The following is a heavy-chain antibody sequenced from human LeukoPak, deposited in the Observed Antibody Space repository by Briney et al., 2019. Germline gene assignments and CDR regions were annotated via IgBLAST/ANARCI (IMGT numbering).Heavy chain of an antibody. D-gene: IGHD4-17*01. J-gene: IGHJ4*02. Sequence: SETLSLTCTVSGGSISNSSSYWGWIRQPPGRGLEWIGSIYYSGSTYNNPSLKSRVIISVDTSKNQFSLKLTSVTAADTAVYYCARHPKSASLKKRGPPNQLVYMTTVTTFDCWGQGTLVIVSS. CDR2: IYYSGST. CDR1: GGSISNSSSY. CDR3: ARHPKSASLKKRGPPNQLVYMTTVTTFDC. V-gene: IGHV4-39*01.